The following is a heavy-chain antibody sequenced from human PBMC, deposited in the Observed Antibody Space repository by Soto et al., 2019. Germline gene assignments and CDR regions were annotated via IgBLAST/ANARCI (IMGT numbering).Heavy chain of an antibody. CDR3: ARDPTETNYYYYYMDV. D-gene: IGHD1-7*01. CDR2: IWYDGSNK. Sequence: QVQLVESGGGVVQPGRSLRLSCAASGFTFSRYGMHWVRQAPGKGLEWVAVIWYDGSNKYYEDFVKGRFTISRDNSKNTLYLQMNSLRAEDTAVDYCARDPTETNYYYYYMDVWGKGTTVTVSS. CDR1: GFTFSRYG. J-gene: IGHJ6*03. V-gene: IGHV3-33*01.